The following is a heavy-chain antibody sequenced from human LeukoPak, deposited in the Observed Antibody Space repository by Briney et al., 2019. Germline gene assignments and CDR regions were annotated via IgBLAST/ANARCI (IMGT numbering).Heavy chain of an antibody. CDR1: GGSFSGYY. CDR2: IYTSGST. CDR3: ARDPKVTVGVAFDI. J-gene: IGHJ3*02. Sequence: PSETLSLTCAVYGGSFSGYYWSWIRQPAGKGLEWIGRIYTSGSTNYNPSLKSRVTMSVDTSKNQFSLKLSSVTAADTAVYYCARDPKVTVGVAFDIWGQGTMVTVSS. V-gene: IGHV4-4*07. D-gene: IGHD4-23*01.